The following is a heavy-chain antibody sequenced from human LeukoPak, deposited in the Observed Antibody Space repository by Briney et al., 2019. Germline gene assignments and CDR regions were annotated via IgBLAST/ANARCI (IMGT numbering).Heavy chain of an antibody. V-gene: IGHV4-39*01. J-gene: IGHJ6*02. D-gene: IGHD2-2*01. CDR3: ARGPSYRYCSSTSCRDGHYYYYGMDV. CDR1: GGSISSSSYY. CDR2: IYYSGST. Sequence: SETLSLTCTVSGGSISSSSYYWGWIRQPPGKGLEWIGSIYYSGSTYYNPSLKSRVTISVDTSKNQFSLKLSSVTAADTAVYYCARGPSYRYCSSTSCRDGHYYYYGMDVWGQGTTVTVSS.